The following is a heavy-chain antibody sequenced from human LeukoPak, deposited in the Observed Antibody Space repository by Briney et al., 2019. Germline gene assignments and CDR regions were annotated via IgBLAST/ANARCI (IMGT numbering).Heavy chain of an antibody. D-gene: IGHD3-10*01. CDR3: ARSRITMVRGAPDYYYYMDV. J-gene: IGHJ6*03. V-gene: IGHV4-59*01. CDR2: IYYSGST. CDR1: GGSISSYY. Sequence: SETLSLTCIVSGGSISSYYWSWIRQPPGKGLEWIGYIYYSGSTNYNPSLKSRVTISVDTSKNQFSLKLSSVTAADTAVYYCARSRITMVRGAPDYYYYMDVWGKGTTVTVSS.